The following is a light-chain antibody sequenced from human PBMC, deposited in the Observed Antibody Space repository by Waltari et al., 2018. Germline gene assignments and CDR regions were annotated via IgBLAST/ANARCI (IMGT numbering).Light chain of an antibody. Sequence: QAVLTQPPSVSGAPGQRVTISCTGSSSNIGAGYDVHWYQQFSGTAPKLLIYGKNNRPSGVPDRFSGSKSGTSASLAITGLQAEDEADYYCQSYDRSHVVFGGGTKLTVL. J-gene: IGLJ2*01. CDR3: QSYDRSHVV. CDR1: SSNIGAGYD. CDR2: GKN. V-gene: IGLV1-40*01.